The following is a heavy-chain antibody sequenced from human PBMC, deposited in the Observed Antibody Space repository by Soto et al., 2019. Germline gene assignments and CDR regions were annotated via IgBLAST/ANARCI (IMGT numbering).Heavy chain of an antibody. D-gene: IGHD3-3*01. V-gene: IGHV4-30-4*01. CDR3: ERELVYDFWSGYHPRYFDY. CDR1: GGSISSGDYY. CDR2: IYYSGST. Sequence: SETLSLTCTVSGGSISSGDYYWSWIRQPPGKGLEWIGYIYYSGSTYYNPSLKSRVTISVDTSKNQFSLKLSSVTAADTAVYYCERELVYDFWSGYHPRYFDYWGQGTLVTVSS. J-gene: IGHJ4*02.